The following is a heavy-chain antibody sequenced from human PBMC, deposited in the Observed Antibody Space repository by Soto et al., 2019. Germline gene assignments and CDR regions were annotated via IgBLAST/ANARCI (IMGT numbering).Heavy chain of an antibody. Sequence: EERLLQSGGGLVQPGGSLRLLCVASGFTFSSYDMRWVRQAPGKGLEWVSSITKRGENAYYVDSVKGRFTVSRDNSKNTLYLQMDTLRAEDTAVYYCVKLLLNSYYGVMDVVGQGTTVTVSS. CDR3: VKLLLNSYYGVMDV. CDR1: GFTFSSYD. J-gene: IGHJ6*02. V-gene: IGHV3-23*01. D-gene: IGHD3-10*01. CDR2: ITKRGENA.